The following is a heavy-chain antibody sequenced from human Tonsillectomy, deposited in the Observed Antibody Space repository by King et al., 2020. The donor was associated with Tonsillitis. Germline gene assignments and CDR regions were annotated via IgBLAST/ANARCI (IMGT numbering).Heavy chain of an antibody. CDR2: ISYDVNGE. V-gene: IGHV3-30*03. J-gene: IGHJ4*02. CDR3: ARSRPGSIWYGGDY. CDR1: GFTFSNYG. D-gene: IGHD3-10*01. Sequence: VQLVESGGGVVQPGTSLRLSCAASGFTFSNYGMHWIRQAPGKGLEWVAVISYDVNGEHYADSVKGRFAISRDNSKSTLYLEMDSLRLEDTALYYCARSRPGSIWYGGDYWGQGTLVTVSS.